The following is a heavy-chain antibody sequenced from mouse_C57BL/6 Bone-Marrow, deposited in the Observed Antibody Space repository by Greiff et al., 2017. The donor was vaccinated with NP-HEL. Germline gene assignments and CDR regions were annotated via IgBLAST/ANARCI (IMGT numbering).Heavy chain of an antibody. V-gene: IGHV1-7*01. Sequence: QVRLKESGAELAKPGASVKLSCKASGYTFTSYWMHWVNQRPGQGLEWIGYINPSSGYTKYNQKFKDKATLTADKSSSTAYRQLSSLTYEDSAVYYCASLWLRRWKSAMDYWGQGTSVTVSS. J-gene: IGHJ4*01. D-gene: IGHD2-2*01. CDR1: GYTFTSYW. CDR3: ASLWLRRWKSAMDY. CDR2: INPSSGYT.